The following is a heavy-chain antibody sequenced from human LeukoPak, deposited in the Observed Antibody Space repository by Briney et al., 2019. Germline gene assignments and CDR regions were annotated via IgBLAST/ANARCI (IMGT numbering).Heavy chain of an antibody. D-gene: IGHD4-11*01. CDR2: ISAYSIYNGNT. CDR3: ARVSKFDTVTTTELYDY. Sequence: RAPVKVSCRASGYTFTSYGISWVRQAPGQGLEWMGWISAYSIYNGNTNYAQKFQGRVTMTTDTSTSTAYMELRSLRSDDTAVYYCARVSKFDTVTTTELYDYWGQGTLVTVSS. V-gene: IGHV1-18*01. CDR1: GYTFTSYG. J-gene: IGHJ4*02.